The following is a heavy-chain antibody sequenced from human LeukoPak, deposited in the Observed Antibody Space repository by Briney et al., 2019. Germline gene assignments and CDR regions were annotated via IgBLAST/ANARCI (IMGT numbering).Heavy chain of an antibody. CDR2: ISGSGGST. CDR1: GFTFSSYA. J-gene: IGHJ4*02. D-gene: IGHD3-9*01. Sequence: GGSLRLSCAASGFTFSSYAMSWVRQAPGKGLEWVSAISGSGGSTYYADSVKGRFTISRDNSKNTLYLQMNSLRAEDTAVYYCARGAADILTGYPFDYWGQGTLVTVSS. V-gene: IGHV3-23*01. CDR3: ARGAADILTGYPFDY.